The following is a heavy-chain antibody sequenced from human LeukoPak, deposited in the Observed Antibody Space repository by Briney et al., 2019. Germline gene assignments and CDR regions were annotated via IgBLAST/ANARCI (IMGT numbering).Heavy chain of an antibody. V-gene: IGHV3-53*01. Sequence: PGGSPRLSCAASGFTVSSYYMSWIRQAPGKGLEWVSVIYSGGSTYYADSVKGRFTISRDNSKNTLYLQMNSLRAEDTAVYSCARKGAFDIWGQGTMVTVSS. J-gene: IGHJ3*02. CDR3: ARKGAFDI. CDR2: IYSGGST. CDR1: GFTVSSYY.